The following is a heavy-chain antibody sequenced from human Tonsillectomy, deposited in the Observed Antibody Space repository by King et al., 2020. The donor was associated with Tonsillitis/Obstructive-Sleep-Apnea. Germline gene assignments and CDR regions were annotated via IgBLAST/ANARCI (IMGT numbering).Heavy chain of an antibody. CDR3: TRLDTV. CDR2: IRSKANSYAT. V-gene: IGHV3-73*01. CDR1: GFPFSGSS. D-gene: IGHD5-18*01. Sequence: EVQLVESGGGLVQPGGSLKLSCAASGFPFSGSSLHWVRQASGKGLEWVGRIRSKANSYATAYAASVKGRFTISRDDSKNTAYLQMNSLKTEDTAVYYCTRLDTVWGQGTTVTVSS. J-gene: IGHJ6*02.